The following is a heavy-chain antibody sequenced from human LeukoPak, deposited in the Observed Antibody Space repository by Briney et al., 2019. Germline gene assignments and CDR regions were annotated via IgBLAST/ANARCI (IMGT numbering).Heavy chain of an antibody. Sequence: SETLSLTCTVSGGSISSYYWSWIRQPPGKGLEWIGYINYSGNTNYNPSLKSRVIISVDTSKNQFSLKVNSVTAADTAVYYCARTRGSSYYFDYWGQGTLVTVSS. CDR2: INYSGNT. J-gene: IGHJ4*02. CDR1: GGSISSYY. D-gene: IGHD6-6*01. CDR3: ARTRGSSYYFDY. V-gene: IGHV4-59*08.